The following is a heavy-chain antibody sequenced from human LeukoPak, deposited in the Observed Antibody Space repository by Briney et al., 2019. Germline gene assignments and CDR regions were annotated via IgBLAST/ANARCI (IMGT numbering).Heavy chain of an antibody. CDR1: GFTFSSHA. CDR2: ISGSGSTT. CDR3: AKASTFGELDRPFDY. V-gene: IGHV3-23*01. Sequence: PGGSLRLSCAASGFTFSSHAMSWVRQAPGKGLEWVSGISGSGSTTYYSDSVKGRFTISRDNSKNTLYLQMNSLRAEDTAVYYCAKASTFGELDRPFDYWGQGTLVTVSS. D-gene: IGHD3-10*01. J-gene: IGHJ4*02.